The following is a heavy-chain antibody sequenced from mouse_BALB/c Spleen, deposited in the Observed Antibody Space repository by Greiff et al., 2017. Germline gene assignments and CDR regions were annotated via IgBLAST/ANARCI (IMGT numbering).Heavy chain of an antibody. V-gene: IGHV3-8*02. CDR1: GDSITSGY. J-gene: IGHJ4*01. CDR3: ARYRDGYYRYAMDY. CDR2: ISYSGST. Sequence: EVKVEESGPSLVKPSQTLSLTCSVTGDSITSGYWNWIRKFPGNKLEYMGYISYSGSTYYNPSLKSRISITRDTSKNQYYLQLNSVTTEDTATYYCARYRDGYYRYAMDYWGQGTSVTVSS. D-gene: IGHD2-3*01.